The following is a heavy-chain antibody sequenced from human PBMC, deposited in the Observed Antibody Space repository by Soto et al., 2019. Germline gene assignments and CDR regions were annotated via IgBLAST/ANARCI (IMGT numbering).Heavy chain of an antibody. CDR2: ISGFDGDR. D-gene: IGHD3-16*01. CDR3: ARDYDRWGEDGFDP. V-gene: IGHV1-18*01. J-gene: IGHJ5*02. CDR1: GYTFTDFG. Sequence: QVHLVQSGGEMKKLGASVKVSCKASGYTFTDFGISWVRQAPGQGLEWMGWISGFDGDRNYAQKFQGRVTLTTDTSATTAYMELRSLTSDDEAIYYCARDYDRWGEDGFDPWGQGTLVTVSS.